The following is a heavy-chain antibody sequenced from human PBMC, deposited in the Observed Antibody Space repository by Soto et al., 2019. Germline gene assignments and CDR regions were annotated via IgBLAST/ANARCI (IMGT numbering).Heavy chain of an antibody. CDR2: ISVYSGNT. CDR3: ARNTPFFESSGSADY. D-gene: IGHD3-22*01. J-gene: IGHJ4*02. Sequence: ASVKVSCKTSGYNFVTYGITWVRQAPGQGLEWMGWISVYSGNTHYAQKFHDRVTLTTDTSTTTAYMDLRNLTSDDSAFYYCARNTPFFESSGSADYWGKGTLVTVSS. CDR1: GYNFVTYG. V-gene: IGHV1-18*01.